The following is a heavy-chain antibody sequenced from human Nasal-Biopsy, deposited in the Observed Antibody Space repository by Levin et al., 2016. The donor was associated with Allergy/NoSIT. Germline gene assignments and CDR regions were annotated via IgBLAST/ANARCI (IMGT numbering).Heavy chain of an antibody. CDR1: GGSINNYF. V-gene: IGHV4-59*01. D-gene: IGHD3-22*01. Sequence: SETLSLTCTVSGGSINNYFWSWIRQPPGKGPEWIGNIHYTGSTKYNPSLKSRVTISIDTSKTQFSLKMTSVTAADTAVYFCTRLDDSGHSVIWGQGTMVTVSS. CDR3: TRLDDSGHSVI. CDR2: IHYTGST. J-gene: IGHJ3*02.